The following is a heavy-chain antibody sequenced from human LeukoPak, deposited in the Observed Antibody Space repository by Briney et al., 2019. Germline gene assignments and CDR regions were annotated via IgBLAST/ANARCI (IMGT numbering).Heavy chain of an antibody. CDR1: GFTFSNAW. D-gene: IGHD5-12*01. CDR3: TTSGYDYDYYYGMDV. V-gene: IGHV3-15*01. CDR2: IKSKTNGGTT. J-gene: IGHJ6*02. Sequence: GGSLRLSCAASGFTFSNAWVSWVRQAPGKGLEWVGRIKSKTNGGTTDYAAPVKGRFTISRDDSKNTLYLQMNSLKTEDTAVYYCTTSGYDYDYYYGMDVWGQGTTVTVSS.